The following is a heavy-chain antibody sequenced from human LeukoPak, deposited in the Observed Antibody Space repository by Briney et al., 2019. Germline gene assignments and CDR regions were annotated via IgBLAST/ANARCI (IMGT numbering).Heavy chain of an antibody. V-gene: IGHV4-39*01. CDR3: ARRKWGTQDY. J-gene: IGHJ4*02. CDR2: IYYSGST. CDR1: GFTFSDYY. Sequence: PGGSLSLSCAASGFTFSDYYMSWIRQPPGKGLEWIGSIYYSGSTYYNPSLKSRVTISVDTSKNQFSLKLSSVTAADTAVYYCARRKWGTQDYWGQGTVVTVSS. D-gene: IGHD1-26*01.